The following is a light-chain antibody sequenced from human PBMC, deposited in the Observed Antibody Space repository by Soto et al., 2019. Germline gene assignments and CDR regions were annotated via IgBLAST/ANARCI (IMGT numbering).Light chain of an antibody. CDR3: QHYYSYPYT. J-gene: IGKJ2*01. CDR2: DAS. CDR1: QIIGSS. Sequence: DIQMTQSPSTLSASVGVRVTITCRASQIIGSSLAWYQQKPGKAPKLLIYDASTLRSGVPSRFSGSESGTEFTLTISSLQPDDSATYYCQHYYSYPYTFGQGTKLEIK. V-gene: IGKV1-5*01.